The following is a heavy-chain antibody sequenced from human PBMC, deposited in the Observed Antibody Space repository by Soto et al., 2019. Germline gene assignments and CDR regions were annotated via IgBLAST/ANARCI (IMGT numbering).Heavy chain of an antibody. CDR1: GGSLTSSNC. V-gene: IGHV4-4*02. D-gene: IGHD1-26*01. CDR3: ARVSGSYYYGMDV. CDR2: IYHSGST. J-gene: IGHJ6*02. Sequence: QGQLQESGPGLVKLSGTLSLTCAVSGGSLTSSNCWGWVRQPPGKGLEWIGEIYHSGSTNYTPSLKSRVTISVDKSKNQFSLKLSSVTAADTAVYYCARVSGSYYYGMDVWGQGTTVTVSS.